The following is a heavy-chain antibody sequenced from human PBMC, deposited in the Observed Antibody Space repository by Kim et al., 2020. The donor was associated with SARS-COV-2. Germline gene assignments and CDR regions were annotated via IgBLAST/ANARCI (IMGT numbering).Heavy chain of an antibody. CDR2: ISNSGTTI. V-gene: IGHV3-48*03. Sequence: GGSLRLSCAASGFTLSSYEMTWVRQAPGKGLEWVSYISNSGTTIYYAASVKGRFTISRDSAKNSLYLQMNSLRAEDTAVYYCARSRPASIWGQGTMVTVSS. D-gene: IGHD2-2*01. J-gene: IGHJ3*02. CDR3: ARSRPASI. CDR1: GFTLSSYE.